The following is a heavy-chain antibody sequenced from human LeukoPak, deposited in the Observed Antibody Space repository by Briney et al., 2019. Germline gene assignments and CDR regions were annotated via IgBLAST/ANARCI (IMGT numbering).Heavy chain of an antibody. V-gene: IGHV3-30*18. D-gene: IGHD1-26*01. J-gene: IGHJ4*02. Sequence: PGRSLRLSCAASGFTFSSYGMHWVRQAPGKGLEWVAVISYDGSNEYYADSVKGRFTISRDNSKNTLYLQMNSLRAEDTAVYYCTKDPARRATSYYFDYWGQGTLVTVSS. CDR1: GFTFSSYG. CDR3: TKDPARRATSYYFDY. CDR2: ISYDGSNE.